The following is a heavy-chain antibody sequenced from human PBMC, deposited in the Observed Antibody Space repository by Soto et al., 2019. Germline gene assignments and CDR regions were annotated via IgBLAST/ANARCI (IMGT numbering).Heavy chain of an antibody. J-gene: IGHJ5*02. CDR1: GFTFSSYE. CDR2: ISSSGSTI. CDR3: ARDPTSGSDH. D-gene: IGHD3-10*01. Sequence: GGSLRLSCAASGFTFSSYEMNWVRQAPGKGLEWVSYISSSGSTIYYADSVKGRFTISRDNAKNSLYLQMNSLRAEDTAVYYCARDPTSGSDHWGQGTLVTVSS. V-gene: IGHV3-48*03.